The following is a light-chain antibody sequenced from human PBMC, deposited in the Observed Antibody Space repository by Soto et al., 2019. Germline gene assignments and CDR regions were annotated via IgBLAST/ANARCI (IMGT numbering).Light chain of an antibody. Sequence: QPLLAQPPSSSVTPGQRVTISCSGSISNIGSNAVSWYQQLPGTAPKVLIYSNNQRPSGVPYRFSGSKSGTSASLAISGLQSEDDADYYCATWDDSLNGWVFGGGTKVNVL. CDR2: SNN. J-gene: IGLJ3*02. CDR1: ISNIGSNA. CDR3: ATWDDSLNGWV. V-gene: IGLV1-44*01.